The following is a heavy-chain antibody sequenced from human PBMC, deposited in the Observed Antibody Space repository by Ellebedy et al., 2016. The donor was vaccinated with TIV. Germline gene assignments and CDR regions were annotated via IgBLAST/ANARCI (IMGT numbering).Heavy chain of an antibody. CDR3: VRGTSTTGTGLDY. Sequence: GESLKISCALSGFTLTDYWMNWVRQAPGKGLEWVAVINQDGSTIYSVASVKGRFTISRDNAKNSLYLQMNSLRADDTALYYCVRGTSTTGTGLDYWGQGTLVTVSS. CDR2: INQDGSTI. D-gene: IGHD1-1*01. CDR1: GFTLTDYW. J-gene: IGHJ4*02. V-gene: IGHV3-7*01.